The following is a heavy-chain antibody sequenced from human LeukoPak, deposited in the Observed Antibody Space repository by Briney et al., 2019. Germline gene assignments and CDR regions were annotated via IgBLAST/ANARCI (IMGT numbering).Heavy chain of an antibody. CDR3: ARQIVGASKWFDP. V-gene: IGHV1-18*01. Sequence: ASVKVFCKASDYTFTSYGISWVRQAPGQGLEWMGWISAYNGNTNYAQKLQGRVTMTTDTSTSTAYMELRSLRSDDTAVYYCARQIVGASKWFDPWGPGTLVTVSS. D-gene: IGHD1-26*01. CDR2: ISAYNGNT. CDR1: DYTFTSYG. J-gene: IGHJ5*02.